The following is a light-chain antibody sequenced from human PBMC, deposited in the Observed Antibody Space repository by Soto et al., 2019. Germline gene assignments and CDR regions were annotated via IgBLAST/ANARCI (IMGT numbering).Light chain of an antibody. CDR3: QQYNNWPGT. V-gene: IGKV3-15*01. Sequence: EIVMTQSPATLSVSPGERATLSCRASQSVSSNLAWYQQKPGQAPRLLIYGASTRATGIPVRFSGSGSGTECTLTISSLQSEDFAAYYCQQYNNWPGTFGQGTKVEIK. CDR1: QSVSSN. CDR2: GAS. J-gene: IGKJ1*01.